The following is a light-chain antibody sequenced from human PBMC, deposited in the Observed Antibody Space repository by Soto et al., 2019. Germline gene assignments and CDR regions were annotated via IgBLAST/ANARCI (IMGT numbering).Light chain of an antibody. CDR1: QSVSRF. CDR2: EAS. V-gene: IGKV3-11*01. Sequence: EIVLTQSPATLSLSPGERATLSCRASQSVSRFLAWYQQKPGQAPRLLIYEASNRATGIPARFSGSGSGTDFALTISSLEPEDFAVYYCRQRSSWPWTFGQGTKLEIK. J-gene: IGKJ1*01. CDR3: RQRSSWPWT.